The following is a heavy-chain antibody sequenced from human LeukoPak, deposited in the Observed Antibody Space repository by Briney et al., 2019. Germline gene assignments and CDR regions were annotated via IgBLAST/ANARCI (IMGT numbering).Heavy chain of an antibody. CDR2: INHSEST. CDR3: ATGISAAGALWFDP. D-gene: IGHD6-13*01. Sequence: SETLSLTCAVYGGSFSGYYWSWIRQPPGKGLEWIGEINHSESTNYNPSLKSRVTISVDTSKKQFSLKLRSVTAADTAAYYCATGISAAGALWFDPWGQGTLVTVS. CDR1: GGSFSGYY. V-gene: IGHV4-34*01. J-gene: IGHJ5*02.